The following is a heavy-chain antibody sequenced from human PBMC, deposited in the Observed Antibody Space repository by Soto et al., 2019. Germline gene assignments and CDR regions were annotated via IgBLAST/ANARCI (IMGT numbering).Heavy chain of an antibody. V-gene: IGHV3-30*18. D-gene: IGHD6-19*01. CDR2: ITYDGGDK. Sequence: QVQVVESGGGVVQPGRSLRLSCAASGFTLSCCGMHWVRQAPGKGLEWVGVITYDGGDKHYADSVKGRFTISRDSSENTVYLRMNSLRVEDSAIYYCAKEQSSGYYRVVDYWGQGTLVTVSS. CDR1: GFTLSCCG. J-gene: IGHJ4*02. CDR3: AKEQSSGYYRVVDY.